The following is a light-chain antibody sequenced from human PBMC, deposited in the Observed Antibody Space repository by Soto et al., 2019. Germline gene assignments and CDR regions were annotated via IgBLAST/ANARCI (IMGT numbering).Light chain of an antibody. V-gene: IGLV2-8*01. CDR2: EVT. CDR3: RYFASSNTWV. CDR1: SSDVGAYNY. Sequence: QSALTQPPSASGSPGQSVTISCTGTSSDVGAYNYVSWYQQHAGKAPKLVIYEVTKRPSGVPDRFSGSKSANTASLTVSGLQDEDDADYYCRYFASSNTWVFGGGTQLTVL. J-gene: IGLJ3*02.